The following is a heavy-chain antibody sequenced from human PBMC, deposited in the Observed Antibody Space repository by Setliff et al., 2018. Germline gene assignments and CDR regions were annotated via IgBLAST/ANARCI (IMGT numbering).Heavy chain of an antibody. J-gene: IGHJ4*02. Sequence: HPGGSLRLSCAASGFTFSNYAMSWVRQAPGKGLEWVTNIKQDGSDKYYVDSVKGRFTISRDNAKNSLYLQMNSLRAEDTAVYYCARLRKDYGDYYYFDYWGQGTLVTVSS. CDR1: GFTFSNYA. V-gene: IGHV3-7*01. CDR2: IKQDGSDK. CDR3: ARLRKDYGDYYYFDY. D-gene: IGHD4-17*01.